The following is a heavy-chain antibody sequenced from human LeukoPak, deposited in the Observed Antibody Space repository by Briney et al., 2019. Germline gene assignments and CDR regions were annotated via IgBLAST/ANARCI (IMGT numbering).Heavy chain of an antibody. CDR2: IYYSGSA. Sequence: SETLPLTCTVSGGSISSYYWSWIRQPPGKGLEWIGYIYYSGSATYNPSLKSRVTISVDTSKNQFSLKMNSVTAADTAVYYCARGQWFRAFWSRGTPVTVSS. CDR3: ARGQWFRAF. J-gene: IGHJ4*02. V-gene: IGHV4-59*12. D-gene: IGHD3-10*01. CDR1: GGSISSYY.